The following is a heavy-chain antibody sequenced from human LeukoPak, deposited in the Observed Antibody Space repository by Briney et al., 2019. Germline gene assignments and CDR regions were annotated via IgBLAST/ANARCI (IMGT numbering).Heavy chain of an antibody. CDR3: ARFRGPYDSSGYYFAYFDY. J-gene: IGHJ4*02. D-gene: IGHD3-22*01. CDR2: IYPGDSDT. Sequence: GESLKISCKGSGYSFTSYWIGWVRQMPGKGLEWMGIIYPGDSDTRYSPSFQGQVTISAGKSISTAYLQWSSLKASGTAMYYCARFRGPYDSSGYYFAYFDYWGQGTLVTVSS. V-gene: IGHV5-51*01. CDR1: GYSFTSYW.